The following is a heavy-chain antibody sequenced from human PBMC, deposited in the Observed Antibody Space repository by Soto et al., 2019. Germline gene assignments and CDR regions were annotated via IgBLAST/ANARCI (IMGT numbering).Heavy chain of an antibody. V-gene: IGHV3-23*01. J-gene: IGHJ4*02. CDR3: AKDVSGSWPASLDY. CDR2: ISGSGGST. Sequence: PGGSLRLSCAASGFTFSSYAMSWVRQAPGKGLEWVSAISGSGGSTYYADSVKGRVTISRDNSKNTLFLRMNSLRTEDTAVYFCAKDVSGSWPASLDYWGQGTLVTVSS. CDR1: GFTFSSYA. D-gene: IGHD6-13*01.